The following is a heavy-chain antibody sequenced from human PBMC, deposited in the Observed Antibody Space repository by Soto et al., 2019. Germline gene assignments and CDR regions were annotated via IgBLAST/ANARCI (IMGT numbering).Heavy chain of an antibody. CDR1: GDTFNSYT. D-gene: IGHD3-10*01. CDR2: TIPILAMS. V-gene: IGHV1-69*02. J-gene: IGHJ4*02. CDR3: AASYGSGSRAFDY. Sequence: QVQLVQSGPEVKMPGSSVKVSCKASGDTFNSYTINWVRQAPGQGPQWMGRTIPILAMSNYALKFQGRVTITADKSTTTAYMELSRLRSDDTAVYYCAASYGSGSRAFDYWGQGTLVTVSS.